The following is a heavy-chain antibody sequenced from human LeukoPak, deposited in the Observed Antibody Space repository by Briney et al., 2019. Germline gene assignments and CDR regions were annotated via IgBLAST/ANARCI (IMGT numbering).Heavy chain of an antibody. D-gene: IGHD6-19*01. CDR3: AGRSRSGWYYDY. J-gene: IGHJ4*02. CDR1: GGSISGYY. V-gene: IGHV4-59*01. Sequence: SETLSLTCTVSGGSISGYYWSWIRQPPGKGLEWTAYIYYSGSTNYNPSLKSRVTISVDTSKNQFSLKLSSVTAADTAVYYCAGRSRSGWYYDYWGQGTLVTVSS. CDR2: IYYSGST.